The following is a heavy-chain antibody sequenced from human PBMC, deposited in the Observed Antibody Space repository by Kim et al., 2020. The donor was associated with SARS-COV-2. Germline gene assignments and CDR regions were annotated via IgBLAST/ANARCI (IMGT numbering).Heavy chain of an antibody. V-gene: IGHV1-3*01. D-gene: IGHD1-26*01. J-gene: IGHJ4*02. Sequence: KYPQKIQGRATLPWDTSASTAYMELSALTSEDTAVYYCARDLFHSGFDYWGQGTLVTVSS. CDR3: ARDLFHSGFDY.